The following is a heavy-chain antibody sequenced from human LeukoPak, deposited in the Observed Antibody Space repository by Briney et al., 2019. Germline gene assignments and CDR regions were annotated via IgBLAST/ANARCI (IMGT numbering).Heavy chain of an antibody. Sequence: SETLSLTCTVSGGSISSYYWSWIRQPAGKGLEWIGRIYTSGSTNYNPSLKSRVTMSVDTSKNQFSLKLSSVTAADTAVYYCAKTHSSGWYYSTGAPHYFDYWGQGTLVTVSS. CDR2: IYTSGST. CDR3: AKTHSSGWYYSTGAPHYFDY. CDR1: GGSISSYY. J-gene: IGHJ4*02. D-gene: IGHD6-19*01. V-gene: IGHV4-4*07.